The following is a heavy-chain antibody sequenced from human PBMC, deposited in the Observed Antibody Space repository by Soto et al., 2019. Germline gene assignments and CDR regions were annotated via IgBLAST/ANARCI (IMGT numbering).Heavy chain of an antibody. CDR1: GYSFTEYA. J-gene: IGHJ4*02. CDR2: INAANGNT. CDR3: ARDAIAVAGDFDY. D-gene: IGHD6-19*01. Sequence: QVQLVQSGAEVKKPGASVKVSCKASGYSFTEYAMHWVRQAPGQRLEWMGWINAANGNTRYSQKFQARVTITRDTSANTSYMELTNLRSEDTAVFYCARDAIAVAGDFDYWGQGTLVTVSS. V-gene: IGHV1-3*01.